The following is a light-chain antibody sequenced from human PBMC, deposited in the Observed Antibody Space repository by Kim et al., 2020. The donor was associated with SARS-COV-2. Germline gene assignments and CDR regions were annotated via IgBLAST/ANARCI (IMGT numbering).Light chain of an antibody. Sequence: ASVKLPCTLSSGHRSYAIARHQQQPEKGPRYLMKLNSDGSHSKGDGIPDRFSGSSSGAERYLTISSLQSEDEADYYCQTWGTGIRVFGGGTKLTVL. V-gene: IGLV4-69*01. J-gene: IGLJ3*02. CDR1: SGHRSYA. CDR3: QTWGTGIRV. CDR2: LNSDGSH.